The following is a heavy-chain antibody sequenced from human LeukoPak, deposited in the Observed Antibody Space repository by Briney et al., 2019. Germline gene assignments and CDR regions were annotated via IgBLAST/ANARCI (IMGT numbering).Heavy chain of an antibody. CDR2: IRSKANSYAT. CDR1: GFTFSGSA. V-gene: IGHV3-73*01. CDR3: TRSGEVYDFWSGYYDAFDI. D-gene: IGHD3-3*01. Sequence: GGSLRLSCAASGFTFSGSAMHWVRQASGKGLEWVGRIRSKANSYATAHAASVKGRFTISRDDSKNTAYLQMNSLKTEDTAVYYCTRSGEVYDFWSGYYDAFDIWGQGTMVTVSS. J-gene: IGHJ3*02.